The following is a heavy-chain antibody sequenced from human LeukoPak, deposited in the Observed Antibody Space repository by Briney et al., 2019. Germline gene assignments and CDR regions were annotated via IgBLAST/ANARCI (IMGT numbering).Heavy chain of an antibody. CDR2: ISDDGSNT. D-gene: IGHD5-12*01. V-gene: IGHV3-30*18. CDR3: AKDQFVFRWLLGYFQH. CDR1: GFTFGTYG. J-gene: IGHJ1*01. Sequence: PGGSLRLSCAASGFTFGTYGMHWVRQAPGKGLEWVAIISDDGSNTHYADFVKGRFTISRDNSKNTLYLQMNSLRAEDTAVYYCAKDQFVFRWLLGYFQHWGQGTLVTVST.